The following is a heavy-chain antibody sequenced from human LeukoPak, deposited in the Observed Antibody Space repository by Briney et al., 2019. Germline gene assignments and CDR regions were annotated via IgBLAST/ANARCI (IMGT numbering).Heavy chain of an antibody. CDR2: IYYSGST. Sequence: SDTLSLTCTVSGGSISSYYWSWIRQPPGKGLEWIGYIYYSGSTNYNPSLKSRVTISVDTSKNQFSLKLSSVTAADTAVYYCARGSIDYDILTGFEDWFDPWGQGTLVTVSS. J-gene: IGHJ5*02. V-gene: IGHV4-59*01. D-gene: IGHD3-9*01. CDR1: GGSISSYY. CDR3: ARGSIDYDILTGFEDWFDP.